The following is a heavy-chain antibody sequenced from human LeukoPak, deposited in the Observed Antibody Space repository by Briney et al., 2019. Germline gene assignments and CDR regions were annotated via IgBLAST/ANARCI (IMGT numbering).Heavy chain of an antibody. CDR1: GFTVSSNY. V-gene: IGHV3-53*01. Sequence: GGSLRLACAASGFTVSSNYMNWVRQVPGKGLEWVSVIYSGGSTYYADSVKGRFTISRDNSKSTLYLQMNSLRAEDTAVYYCAGIRGGLPHYYGMDVWGQGTTVTVSS. CDR2: IYSGGST. J-gene: IGHJ6*02. CDR3: AGIRGGLPHYYGMDV. D-gene: IGHD3-10*01.